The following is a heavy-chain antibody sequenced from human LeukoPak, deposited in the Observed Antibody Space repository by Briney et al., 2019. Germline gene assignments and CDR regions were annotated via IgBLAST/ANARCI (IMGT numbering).Heavy chain of an antibody. CDR1: AYTFTGYY. D-gene: IGHD3-10*01. Sequence: ASVKVSCKASAYTFTGYYMHWVRQAPGQGLEWMGLINPNSGDTHYAEKFQDRLTITRDTSISTAYMELSRLRSDDTAVYYCARAYGSGSYSDQYYFDYWGQGTLVTVSS. CDR2: INPNSGDT. J-gene: IGHJ4*02. V-gene: IGHV1-2*02. CDR3: ARAYGSGSYSDQYYFDY.